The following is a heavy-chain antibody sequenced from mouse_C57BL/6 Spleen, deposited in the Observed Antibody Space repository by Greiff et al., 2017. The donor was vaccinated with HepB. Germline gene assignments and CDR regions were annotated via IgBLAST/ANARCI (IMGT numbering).Heavy chain of an antibody. Sequence: VKLQQPGAELVKPGASVKMSCKASGYTFTSYWITWVKQRPGQGLEWIGDIYPGSGSTNYNEKFKSKATLTLDTSASTAYMQLSSLTAEDSAVYYCARYDDYDGYWGEGTTLTVSS. CDR1: GYTFTSYW. CDR2: IYPGSGST. V-gene: IGHV1-55*01. D-gene: IGHD2-4*01. J-gene: IGHJ2*01. CDR3: ARYDDYDGY.